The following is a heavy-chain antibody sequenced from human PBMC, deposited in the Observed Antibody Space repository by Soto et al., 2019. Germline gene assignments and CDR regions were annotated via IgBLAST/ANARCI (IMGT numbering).Heavy chain of an antibody. D-gene: IGHD3-22*01. CDR2: IIPIFGTA. Sequence: QVQLVQSGAEVKKPGSSVKVSCKASGGTFSSYAITWVRQAPGQGLEWMGGIIPIFGTANYAQKFQGRVTITADESTSTAYMELSSRRPEDTAVYYCARDRGPSSGYYPYWFDPWGQGTLVTVSS. J-gene: IGHJ5*02. V-gene: IGHV1-69*12. CDR1: GGTFSSYA. CDR3: ARDRGPSSGYYPYWFDP.